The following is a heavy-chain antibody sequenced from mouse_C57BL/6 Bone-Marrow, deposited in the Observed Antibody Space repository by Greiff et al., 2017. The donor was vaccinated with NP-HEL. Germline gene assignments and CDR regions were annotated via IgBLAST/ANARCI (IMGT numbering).Heavy chain of an antibody. V-gene: IGHV7-3*01. CDR1: GFTFTDYY. CDR3: ARYGYDYGEGPFAY. J-gene: IGHJ3*01. Sequence: EVQLVESGGGLVQPGGSLSLSCAASGFTFTDYYMSWVRQPPGKALEWLGFIRNKANGYTTEYSASVKGRFTISRDNSQSILYLQMNALRAEDSATYYCARYGYDYGEGPFAYWGQGTLVTVSA. CDR2: IRNKANGYTT. D-gene: IGHD2-4*01.